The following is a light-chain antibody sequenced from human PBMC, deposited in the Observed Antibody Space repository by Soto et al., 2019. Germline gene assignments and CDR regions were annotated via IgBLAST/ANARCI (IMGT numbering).Light chain of an antibody. J-gene: IGKJ4*01. V-gene: IGKV1-39*01. CDR1: QDISNY. Sequence: DIQMTQSPSSLSASVGDRVTITCQASQDISNYLNWYQQKLGKAPKLLISGASSLQGGVPSRFSGSGSGTDFTLTISSLQPEDFATYYCQQGSFPLTFGGGTKLEIK. CDR2: GAS. CDR3: QQGSFPLT.